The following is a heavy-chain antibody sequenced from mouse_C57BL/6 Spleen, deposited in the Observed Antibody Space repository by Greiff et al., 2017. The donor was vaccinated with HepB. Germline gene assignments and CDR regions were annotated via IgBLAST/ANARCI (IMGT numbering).Heavy chain of an antibody. J-gene: IGHJ3*01. Sequence: QQSCKASGYTFTSYWMQWVKQRPGQGLEWIGEIDPSDSYTNYNQKFKGKATLTVDTSSSTAYMQLSSLTSEDSAVYYCARRADDGYYGAYWGQGTLVTVSA. CDR1: GYTFTSYW. CDR3: ARRADDGYYGAY. V-gene: IGHV1-50*01. D-gene: IGHD2-3*01. CDR2: IDPSDSYT.